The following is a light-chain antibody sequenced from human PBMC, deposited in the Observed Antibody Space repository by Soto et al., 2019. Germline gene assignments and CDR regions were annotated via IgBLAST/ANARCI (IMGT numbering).Light chain of an antibody. Sequence: ENVLTQSPGTLSLSPGERATLSCRASQTVGSYLTWYQQRPGQAPRLLISGASRRATGIPDRFSGSGSGTDFTLTISRLEPEDFALYYCQQYGTSPMTFGQGTRLEIK. CDR1: QTVGSY. CDR3: QQYGTSPMT. V-gene: IGKV3-20*01. J-gene: IGKJ5*01. CDR2: GAS.